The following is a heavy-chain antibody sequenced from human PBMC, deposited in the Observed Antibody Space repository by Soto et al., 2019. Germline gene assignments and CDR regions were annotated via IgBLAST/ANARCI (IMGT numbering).Heavy chain of an antibody. V-gene: IGHV3-23*01. CDR1: GFTFSSYA. CDR3: AKRSWPDSSGYFNWFDP. J-gene: IGHJ5*02. CDR2: ISGSGGST. D-gene: IGHD3-22*01. Sequence: GGSLRLSCAASGFTFSSYAMSWVRQAPGKGLEWVSAISGSGGSTYYADSVKGRFTISRDNSKNTLYLQMNSLGAEDTAVYYCAKRSWPDSSGYFNWFDPWGQGTLVTVSS.